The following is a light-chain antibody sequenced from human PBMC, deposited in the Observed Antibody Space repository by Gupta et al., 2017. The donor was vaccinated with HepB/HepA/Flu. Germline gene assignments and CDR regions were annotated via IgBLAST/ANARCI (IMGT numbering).Light chain of an antibody. J-gene: IGKJ2*01. V-gene: IGKV1-9*01. CDR3: QQRNSYPNDT. CDR1: QGISNY. Sequence: DIQLTQSPSFLSSSVGDRVTITCRASQGISNYLAWYQQKPGKAPKLLIYAAYNWQSGVTSRFSGSGYGTEFTLTISNRQQEDFATYYCQQRNSYPNDTFGQGTKLEVK. CDR2: AAY.